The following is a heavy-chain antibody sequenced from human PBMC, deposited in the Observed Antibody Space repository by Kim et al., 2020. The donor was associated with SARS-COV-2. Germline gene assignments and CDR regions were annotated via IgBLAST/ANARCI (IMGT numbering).Heavy chain of an antibody. J-gene: IGHJ5*02. CDR2: INHSGST. D-gene: IGHD2-15*01. V-gene: IGHV4-34*01. CDR1: GGSFSGYY. CDR3: ARGIVVVVAATYNWFDP. Sequence: SETLSLTCAVYGGSFSGYYWSWIRQPPGKGLEWIGEINHSGSTNYNPSLKSRVTISVDTSKNQFSLKLSSVTAADTAVYYCARGIVVVVAATYNWFDPWGQGTLVNVSP.